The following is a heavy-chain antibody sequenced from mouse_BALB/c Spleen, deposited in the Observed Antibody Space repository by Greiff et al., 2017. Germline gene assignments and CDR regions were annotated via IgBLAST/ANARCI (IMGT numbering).Heavy chain of an antibody. V-gene: IGHV14-3*02. Sequence: VQLKESGAELVKPGASVKLSCTASGFNIQDTYLHWVKQRPEQGLEWIGRIDPANGNTKYDPKFQGKATITADTSSNTAYLQLSSLTSEDTAVYYCARDYEYERVAYWGQGTLATVPA. J-gene: IGHJ3*01. CDR1: GFNIQDTY. D-gene: IGHD2-4*01. CDR2: IDPANGNT. CDR3: ARDYEYERVAY.